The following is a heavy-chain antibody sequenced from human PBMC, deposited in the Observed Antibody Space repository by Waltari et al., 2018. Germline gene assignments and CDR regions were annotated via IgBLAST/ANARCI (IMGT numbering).Heavy chain of an antibody. J-gene: IGHJ4*02. V-gene: IGHV1-3*01. Sequence: QVQLLQSGTGVKRPGGSVKVYCKASGYSFTGNAIDWVRQAPGQSLEWMGWINPRNGNIRYSQKFQGRVTLSRDTSANTVYMELRGLRSEDTAIYYCAREVTGWPPYYDHWGQGILVTVSS. D-gene: IGHD6-19*01. CDR3: AREVTGWPPYYDH. CDR2: INPRNGNI. CDR1: GYSFTGNA.